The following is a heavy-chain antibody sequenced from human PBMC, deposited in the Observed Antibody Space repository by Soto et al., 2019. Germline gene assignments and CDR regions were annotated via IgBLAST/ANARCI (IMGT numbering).Heavy chain of an antibody. J-gene: IGHJ4*02. CDR3: ARENYGSGSHDY. CDR1: GGTFSSYT. Sequence: QVQLVQSGAEVKKPGSSVKVSCKASGGTFSSYTISWVRQAPGQGHEWMGRIIPILGIANYAQKFQGRVTITADKSTSTAYMELSSLRSEDTAVYYCARENYGSGSHDYWGQGTLVTVSS. CDR2: IIPILGIA. V-gene: IGHV1-69*08. D-gene: IGHD3-10*01.